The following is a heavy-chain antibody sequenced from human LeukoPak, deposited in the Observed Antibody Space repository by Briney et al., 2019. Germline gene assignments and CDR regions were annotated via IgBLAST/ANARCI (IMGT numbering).Heavy chain of an antibody. CDR2: FDPEDGET. CDR3: ATRPTYWGIAVAAAGEGVYFDY. J-gene: IGHJ4*02. V-gene: IGHV1-24*01. CDR1: GYTLTELS. Sequence: ASVKVSCKVSGYTLTELSMHWVRQAPGKGLEWMGGFDPEDGETIYAQKFQGRVTMTEDTSTDTAYMELSSLRSEDTAVYYCATRPTYWGIAVAAAGEGVYFDYWGQGTLVTGSS. D-gene: IGHD6-19*01.